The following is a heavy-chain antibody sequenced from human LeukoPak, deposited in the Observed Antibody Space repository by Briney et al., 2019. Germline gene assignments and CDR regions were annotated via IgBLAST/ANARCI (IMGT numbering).Heavy chain of an antibody. V-gene: IGHV4-34*01. Sequence: SETLSLTRAVYGGSFSGYYWSWIRQPPGKGLEWIGSVYYSVSTYYNPSLKSRVTISVDTSKNRFSLKLNSVTAADTAVYYCATRGAYAGNYYFDYWGLGTLVTVSS. CDR2: VYYSVST. J-gene: IGHJ4*02. CDR1: GGSFSGYY. D-gene: IGHD2-8*01. CDR3: ATRGAYAGNYYFDY.